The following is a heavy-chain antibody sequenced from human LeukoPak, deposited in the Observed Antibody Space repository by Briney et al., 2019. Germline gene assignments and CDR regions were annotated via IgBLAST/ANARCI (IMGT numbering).Heavy chain of an antibody. Sequence: ASVKVSCKASGYTFTSYGISWVRQAPGQGLEWMGWISAYNGNTNYAQKLQGRVTMTTDTSTSTAYMELRSLRSDDTAVYYCARVHGAAGTSWFDPWGQGTLVTVSS. CDR1: GYTFTSYG. CDR3: ARVHGAAGTSWFDP. J-gene: IGHJ5*02. V-gene: IGHV1-18*01. CDR2: ISAYNGNT. D-gene: IGHD6-13*01.